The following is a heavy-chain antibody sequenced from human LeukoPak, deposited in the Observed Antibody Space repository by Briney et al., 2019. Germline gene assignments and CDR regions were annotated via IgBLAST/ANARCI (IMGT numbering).Heavy chain of an antibody. V-gene: IGHV4-59*12. D-gene: IGHD3-22*01. CDR3: ARGETGEYYYDSSGYYPFDY. CDR2: IYYSGST. J-gene: IGHJ4*02. Sequence: SETLSLTCTVSGGSISSYYWSWIRQPPGKGLEWIGYIYYSGSTNYNPSLKGRVTISVDTSKNQFSLKLSSVTAADTAVYYCARGETGEYYYDSSGYYPFDYWGQGTLVTVSS. CDR1: GGSISSYY.